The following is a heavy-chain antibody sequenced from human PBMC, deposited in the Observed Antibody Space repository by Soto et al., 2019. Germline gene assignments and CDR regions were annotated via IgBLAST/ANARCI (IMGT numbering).Heavy chain of an antibody. CDR1: GFTFSSYA. CDR2: MDPDGACR. V-gene: IGHV3-33*03. Sequence: PGGSLRLSCAVSGFTFSSYAMHWVRQAPGKGLEWVANMDPDGACRHYVDSVKGRFTISRDNAKNSLSLQMNSLRADDTAVYYCFGGADYWGLGTLVTVSS. D-gene: IGHD2-21*01. CDR3: FGGADY. J-gene: IGHJ4*02.